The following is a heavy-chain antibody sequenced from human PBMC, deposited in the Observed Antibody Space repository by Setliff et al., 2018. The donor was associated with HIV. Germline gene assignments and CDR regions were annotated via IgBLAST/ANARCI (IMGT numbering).Heavy chain of an antibody. CDR3: ARRHSSGWSYYYYYYGMDV. J-gene: IGHJ6*02. CDR2: MSDYNRNT. V-gene: IGHV1-8*02. Sequence: ASVKVSCKASGYTFSDYYLHWVRQAPGQAIEWMGWMSDYNRNTEHAQKFQGRVTMTRNTSISTAYMELSSLRSEDTAVYYCARRHSSGWSYYYYYYGMDVWGQGTTVTVSS. D-gene: IGHD6-19*01. CDR1: GYTFSDYY.